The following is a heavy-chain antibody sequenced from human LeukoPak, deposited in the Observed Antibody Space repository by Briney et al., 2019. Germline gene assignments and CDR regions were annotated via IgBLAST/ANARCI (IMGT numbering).Heavy chain of an antibody. CDR2: IYYSGST. CDR3: AREPYCSGGSCYPFDY. CDR1: GGSISSGDYY. J-gene: IGHJ4*02. Sequence: SQTLSLTCTVSGGSISSGDYYWSWIRQPPGKGLEWIGYIYYSGSTYYNPSLKSRVTISVDTSKNQFSLKLSSVTAADTAVYYCAREPYCSGGSCYPFDYWGQGTLVTVSS. V-gene: IGHV4-30-4*01. D-gene: IGHD2-15*01.